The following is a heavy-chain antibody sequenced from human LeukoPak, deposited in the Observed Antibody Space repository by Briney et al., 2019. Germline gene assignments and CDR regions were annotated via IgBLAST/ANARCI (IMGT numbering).Heavy chain of an antibody. D-gene: IGHD3-22*01. CDR1: GGTFSSYA. V-gene: IGHV1-69*13. CDR2: IIPIFGTA. J-gene: IGHJ3*02. Sequence: SVKVSCKASGGTFSSYAISWVRQAPGQGLEWMGGIIPIFGTANYAQKFQGRVTITADESMSTAYMELSSLRSEDTAVYYCARSVITMIVVGGAFDIWGQGTMVTVSS. CDR3: ARSVITMIVVGGAFDI.